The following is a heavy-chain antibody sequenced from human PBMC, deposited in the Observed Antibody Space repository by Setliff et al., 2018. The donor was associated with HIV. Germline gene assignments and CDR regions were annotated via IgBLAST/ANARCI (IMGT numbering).Heavy chain of an antibody. Sequence: GESLKISCKGSGYSFNSYWIGWGRQMPVKGLEWRGRIDPSASYTNYSPSFQGHVIISADKSISTAYLQWSSLKASDTAMYYCARHSGVPAAMDYYYYALDVWGQGTTVTVSS. CDR2: IDPSASYT. V-gene: IGHV5-10-1*01. CDR1: GYSFNSYW. J-gene: IGHJ6*02. CDR3: ARHSGVPAAMDYYYYALDV. D-gene: IGHD2-2*01.